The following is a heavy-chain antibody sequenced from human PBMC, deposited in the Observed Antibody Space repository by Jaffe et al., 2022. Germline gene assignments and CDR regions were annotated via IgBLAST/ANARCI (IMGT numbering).Heavy chain of an antibody. V-gene: IGHV4-39*01. Sequence: QLQLQESGPGLVKPSETLSLTCTVSGGSISSSSYYWGWIRQPPGKGLEWIGSIYYSGSTYYNPSLKSRVTISVDTSKNQFSLKLSSVTAADTAVYYCARHDGYSSGWQNWYFDLWGRGTLVTVSS. CDR3: ARHDGYSSGWQNWYFDL. J-gene: IGHJ2*01. CDR1: GGSISSSSYY. CDR2: IYYSGST. D-gene: IGHD6-19*01.